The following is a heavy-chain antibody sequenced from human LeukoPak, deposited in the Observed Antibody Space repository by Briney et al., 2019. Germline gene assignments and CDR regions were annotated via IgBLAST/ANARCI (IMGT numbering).Heavy chain of an antibody. J-gene: IGHJ4*02. V-gene: IGHV3-21*01. D-gene: IGHD3-22*01. CDR2: ITRGSIYI. CDR1: GFTFSSYS. Sequence: GGSLRLSCAASGFTFSSYSMNWVRQAPGKGLEWVSSITRGSIYIYYADSVKGRFTISRDNAKNSLFLQMNSLRAEDTAVYYCARDAPDSKWGQGTLVTVSS. CDR3: ARDAPDSK.